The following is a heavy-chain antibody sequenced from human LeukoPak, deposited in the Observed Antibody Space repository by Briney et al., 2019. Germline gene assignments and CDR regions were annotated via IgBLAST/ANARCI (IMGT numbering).Heavy chain of an antibody. J-gene: IGHJ4*02. Sequence: GGSLRLSCAASGFTFSSYEMNWVRQAPGKGLEWVSSISSSSSYIYYADSVKGRFTISRDNAKNTLYLQMNSLRDEDTAVFYCARSRYDYIWGIDYWGQGTLVTISS. CDR1: GFTFSSYE. D-gene: IGHD3-16*01. CDR2: ISSSSSYI. CDR3: ARSRYDYIWGIDY. V-gene: IGHV3-21*01.